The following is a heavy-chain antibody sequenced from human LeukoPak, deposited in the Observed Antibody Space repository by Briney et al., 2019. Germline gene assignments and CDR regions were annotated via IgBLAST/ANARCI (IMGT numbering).Heavy chain of an antibody. CDR3: ARESYNWNDRGWYY. J-gene: IGHJ4*02. CDR1: GGTFSTYA. CDR2: INPNSGET. D-gene: IGHD1-1*01. Sequence: GASVKVSCKASGGTFSTYAISWVRQAPGQGLEWMGWINPNSGETKFVQKFQGRFTMTRDTSISTAYMELRSLRSDDTAVYYCARESYNWNDRGWYYWGQGTLVTVSS. V-gene: IGHV1-2*02.